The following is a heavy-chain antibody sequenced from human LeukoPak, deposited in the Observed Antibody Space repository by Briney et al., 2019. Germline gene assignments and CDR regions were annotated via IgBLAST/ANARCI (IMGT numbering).Heavy chain of an antibody. V-gene: IGHV3-21*01. J-gene: IGHJ4*02. Sequence: GGSLRLSCAASGFTFSSYNMNWVRQAPGKGLEWVSSISSSSSYIYYADSVKGRFTISRDNAKNSLYLQMNSLRAEDTAVYYCARGYSSSWYYFGYWGQGTLVTVSS. D-gene: IGHD6-13*01. CDR2: ISSSSSYI. CDR1: GFTFSSYN. CDR3: ARGYSSSWYYFGY.